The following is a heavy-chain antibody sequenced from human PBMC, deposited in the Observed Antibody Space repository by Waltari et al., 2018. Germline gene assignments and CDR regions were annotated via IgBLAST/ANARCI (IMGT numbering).Heavy chain of an antibody. CDR2: VHRRGRT. V-gene: IGHV4-4*02. CDR3: ARDRGSGLYLDT. J-gene: IGHJ4*02. CDR1: W. Sequence: WWSWVRQPPGRGLEWIGQVHRRGRTNYHPSFASRFIMSIDTSSGQFSLKVTSVTAADTAIYYCARDRGSGLYLDTWGQGILVTVSP. D-gene: IGHD2-15*01.